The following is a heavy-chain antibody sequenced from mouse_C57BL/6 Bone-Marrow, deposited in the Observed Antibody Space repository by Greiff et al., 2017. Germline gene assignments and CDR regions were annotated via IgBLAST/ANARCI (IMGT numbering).Heavy chain of an antibody. CDR1: GYTFTSYW. J-gene: IGHJ4*01. V-gene: IGHV1-69*01. CDR2: IDPSDSYT. CDR3: ARCGYYAMDY. Sequence: QVQLQQPGAELVMPGASVKLSCKASGYTFTSYWMHWVKQRPGQGLEWIGEIDPSDSYTNYNQKFKGKSTLTVDKSSSTAYMQLGSLTSEDSAVYYWARCGYYAMDYWGQGTSVTVSS.